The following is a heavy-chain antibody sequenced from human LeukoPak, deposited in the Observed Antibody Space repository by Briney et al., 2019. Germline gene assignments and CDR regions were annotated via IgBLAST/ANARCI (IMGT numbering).Heavy chain of an antibody. CDR3: ARGSGNTYGY. D-gene: IGHD5-18*01. Sequence: GGSLRLSCEGSGFTFSNYWMGWVRQAPGKGLQWVANIKTDGSEKYYVDSVKGRFTISRDNAKNSLYLQMNSLRAEDTAVYYCARGSGNTYGYWGQGTLVTVSS. J-gene: IGHJ4*02. CDR2: IKTDGSEK. CDR1: GFTFSNYW. V-gene: IGHV3-7*01.